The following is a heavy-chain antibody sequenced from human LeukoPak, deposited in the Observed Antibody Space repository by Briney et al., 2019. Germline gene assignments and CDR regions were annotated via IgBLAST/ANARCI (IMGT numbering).Heavy chain of an antibody. D-gene: IGHD3-22*01. CDR3: AREFYDSSGYYPLGY. V-gene: IGHV3-21*01. J-gene: IGHJ4*02. CDR2: IISSSSYI. CDR1: GFTFSSYS. Sequence: PGGSLRLSCAASGFTFSSYSMNWVRQAPGKGLEWVSSIISSSSYIYYADSVKGRFTISRDNAKNSLYLQMNSLTAEDTAVYYCAREFYDSSGYYPLGYWGQGTLVTVSS.